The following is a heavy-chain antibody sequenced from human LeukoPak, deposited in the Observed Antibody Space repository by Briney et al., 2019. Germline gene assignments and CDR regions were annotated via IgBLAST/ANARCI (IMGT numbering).Heavy chain of an antibody. Sequence: ASVTVSCTASGYTFTSYDINWVRQATGQGLEWMGWMNPNSGNTGYAQKFQGRVTMTRNTSISTAYMELSSLRSEDTAVYYCARVQYYGSGSLPSAFDIWGQGTMVTVSS. CDR1: GYTFTSYD. CDR3: ARVQYYGSGSLPSAFDI. J-gene: IGHJ3*02. CDR2: MNPNSGNT. V-gene: IGHV1-8*01. D-gene: IGHD3-10*01.